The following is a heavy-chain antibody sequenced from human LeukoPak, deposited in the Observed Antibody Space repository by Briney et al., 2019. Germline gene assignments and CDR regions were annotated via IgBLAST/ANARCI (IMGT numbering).Heavy chain of an antibody. CDR2: IYASGST. Sequence: SETLSHTCTVSGGSISNYYWSWIRQPAGMGLEWIGRIYASGSTNYNPSLKSRVTMSVDTSNNQFSLNLSSVTAADTAVYYCARTSARGAQFDYWGQGTLVTVSS. CDR1: GGSISNYY. J-gene: IGHJ4*02. V-gene: IGHV4-4*07. CDR3: ARTSARGAQFDY. D-gene: IGHD3-10*01.